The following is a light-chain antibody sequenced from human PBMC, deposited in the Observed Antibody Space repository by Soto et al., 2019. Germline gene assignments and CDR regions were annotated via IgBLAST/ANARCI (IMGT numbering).Light chain of an antibody. V-gene: IGKV3-11*01. CDR3: KQRSDWPPIT. CDR1: QSVSSS. CDR2: DAS. J-gene: IGKJ5*01. Sequence: EVVLTQSPATLSLSPGERATLSCRASQSVSSSLAWYQQKPGQAPRLLIYDASNRAAGIPDRFSGSGSATDFTLTISSLEPEDFAVYYCKQRSDWPPITFGQGTRPE.